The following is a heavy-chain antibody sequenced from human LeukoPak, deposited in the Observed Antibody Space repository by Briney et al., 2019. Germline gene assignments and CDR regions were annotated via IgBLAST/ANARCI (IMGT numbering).Heavy chain of an antibody. CDR2: ISGSGGGT. Sequence: GGSLRLSCAAYGFTFSSYEMNWVRQAPGKGLEWISYISGSGGGTYYADSVKGRFTISRDNAKSSLFLQMNSLRAEDTAVYHCVREEEMERLDPWGQGTLVTVSS. J-gene: IGHJ5*02. CDR3: VREEEMERLDP. CDR1: GFTFSSYE. D-gene: IGHD1-1*01. V-gene: IGHV3-48*03.